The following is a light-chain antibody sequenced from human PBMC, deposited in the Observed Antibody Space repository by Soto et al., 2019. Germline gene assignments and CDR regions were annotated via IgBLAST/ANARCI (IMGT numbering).Light chain of an antibody. J-gene: IGKJ1*01. CDR3: QQHSHWPPWT. CDR2: GAS. V-gene: IGKV3-11*01. CDR1: ENDRTF. Sequence: EVVLTQSPATLSLSPGERATLSCRASENDRTFVDWYQQKPGQAPRLLIYGASNRATGIPPRFSGSGSGTDFTLTISNLEPEDFAVYYCQQHSHWPPWTFGQGTKVDIK.